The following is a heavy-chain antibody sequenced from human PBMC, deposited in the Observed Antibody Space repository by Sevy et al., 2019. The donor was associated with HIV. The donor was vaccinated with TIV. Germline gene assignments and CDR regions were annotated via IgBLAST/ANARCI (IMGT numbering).Heavy chain of an antibody. D-gene: IGHD3-9*01. CDR1: GFTFSSYA. Sequence: GGSLRLSCAASGFTFSSYAMSWVRQAPGKGLEWVSAISGSGGSTYYADSVKGRFTISRDNSKNTLYLQMNSLGAEDTAVYYCAKVKGTYYDILTGYPYFDYWGQGTLVTVSS. CDR3: AKVKGTYYDILTGYPYFDY. CDR2: ISGSGGST. V-gene: IGHV3-23*01. J-gene: IGHJ4*02.